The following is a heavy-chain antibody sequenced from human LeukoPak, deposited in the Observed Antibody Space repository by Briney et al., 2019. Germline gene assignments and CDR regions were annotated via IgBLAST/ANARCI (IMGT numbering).Heavy chain of an antibody. CDR1: GYTFTGYY. CDR3: ARDLILGSSTSHIFDY. J-gene: IGHJ4*02. D-gene: IGHD2-2*01. V-gene: IGHV1-2*02. Sequence: KPGASLKVTCKASGYTFTGYYMHWMRQAPGQGLEWMGWINPNSGDTNYGQKFQGRVTMTRDTSISTAYMELSRLRSDDTAVYYCARDLILGSSTSHIFDYWGQGTLVTVSS. CDR2: INPNSGDT.